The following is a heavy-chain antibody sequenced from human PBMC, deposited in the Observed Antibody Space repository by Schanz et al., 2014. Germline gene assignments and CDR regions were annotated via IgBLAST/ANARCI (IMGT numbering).Heavy chain of an antibody. D-gene: IGHD2-21*01. Sequence: EVQLVESGGGLVQPGGSLRLSCAASGFSVSSNFMTWVRQAPGKGLEWVSLIYSGGDTNYAGSVKGRFTISRDGSKNTLYLQMNSLRADDTAIYFCARDEGRDGYNLAFDVWGQGTLVTVSS. J-gene: IGHJ3*01. CDR3: ARDEGRDGYNLAFDV. CDR2: IYSGGDT. V-gene: IGHV3-66*01. CDR1: GFSVSSNF.